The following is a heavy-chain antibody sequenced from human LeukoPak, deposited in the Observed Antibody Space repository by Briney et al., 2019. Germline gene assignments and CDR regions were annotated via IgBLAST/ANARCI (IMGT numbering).Heavy chain of an antibody. CDR2: IRSNSDGGTI. D-gene: IGHD3-22*01. Sequence: GGSLRLSCATSGFTFSNAWMNWVRQAPGRGLEWVGRIRSNSDGGTIDYAAPVKGRFALSRDDSKNTLYLQMNSLQTEDTAVYYCATDFYDTTWGQGTLVTVSS. V-gene: IGHV3-15*07. CDR1: GFTFSNAW. J-gene: IGHJ5*02. CDR3: ATDFYDTT.